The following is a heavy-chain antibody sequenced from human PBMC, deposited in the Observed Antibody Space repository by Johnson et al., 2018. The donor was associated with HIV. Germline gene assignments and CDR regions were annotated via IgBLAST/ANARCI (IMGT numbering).Heavy chain of an antibody. V-gene: IGHV3-7*05. CDR2: IKEDGSEK. CDR1: GFTYW. D-gene: IGHD3-3*01. J-gene: IGHJ3*02. Sequence: EVQLVESGGGVVQPGRSLRLSCAASGFTYWMTWVRQVPGKGLEWVANIKEDGSEKYYVDSVKGRFTISRDNAKNSLYLQINSLRAEDTAVYYCARVNYDFWSGQGPFDIWGQGTMVTVSS. CDR3: ARVNYDFWSGQGPFDI.